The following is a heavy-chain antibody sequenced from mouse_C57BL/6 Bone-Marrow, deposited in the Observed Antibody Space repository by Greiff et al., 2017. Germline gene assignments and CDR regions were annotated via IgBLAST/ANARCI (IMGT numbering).Heavy chain of an antibody. CDR2: IYPGSGST. Sequence: QVQLQQPGAELVKPGASVKMSCKASGYTFTSYWITRVKQRPGQGLEWIGDIYPGSGSTNYNETFKSKGTLTVDSSSRTAYMQLSSLTAEDSAVYYCARRGVTTIDYWGQGTTLTVSS. J-gene: IGHJ2*01. CDR1: GYTFTSYW. CDR3: ARRGVTTIDY. D-gene: IGHD2-2*01. V-gene: IGHV1-55*01.